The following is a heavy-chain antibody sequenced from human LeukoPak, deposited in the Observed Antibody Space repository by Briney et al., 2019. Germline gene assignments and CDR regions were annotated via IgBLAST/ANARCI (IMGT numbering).Heavy chain of an antibody. V-gene: IGHV4-34*01. CDR2: INHSGST. J-gene: IGHJ5*02. CDR1: GGSFSGYY. CDR3: ARDPGGGGSLDP. D-gene: IGHD3-16*01. Sequence: PSETLSLTCAVYGGSFSGYYWSWIRQPPGKGLEWIGEINHSGSTNYNPSLKSRVTISVDTSKNQFSLKLSSVTAADTAVYYCARDPGGGGSLDPWGQGTLVTVSS.